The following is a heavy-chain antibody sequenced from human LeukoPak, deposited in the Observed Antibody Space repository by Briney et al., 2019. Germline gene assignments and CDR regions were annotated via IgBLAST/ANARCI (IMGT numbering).Heavy chain of an antibody. D-gene: IGHD2-2*01. CDR2: INHSGST. CDR3: ARGRVPAAVDY. Sequence: PSETLSLTCAVYGGSFSGYYWNWIRQPPGKGLEWIGEINHSGSTNYNPSLKSRVTISVDTSKNQFSLKLSSVTAADTAVYYCARGRVPAAVDYWGQGTLVTVSS. J-gene: IGHJ4*02. V-gene: IGHV4-34*01. CDR1: GGSFSGYY.